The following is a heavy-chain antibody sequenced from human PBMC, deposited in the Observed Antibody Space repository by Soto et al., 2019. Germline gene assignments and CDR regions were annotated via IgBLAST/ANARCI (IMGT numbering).Heavy chain of an antibody. CDR2: ISGSGGST. CDR1: GFTFSSYA. J-gene: IGHJ5*02. CDR3: AKGKAHLTTVTTRWFDP. V-gene: IGHV3-23*01. Sequence: GGSLRLSCAASGFTFSSYAMSWVRQAPGKGLEWVSAISGSGGSTYYADSVKGRFTISRDNSKNTLYLQMNSLRAEDTAVYYCAKGKAHLTTVTTRWFDPWGQGTLVTVSS. D-gene: IGHD4-17*01.